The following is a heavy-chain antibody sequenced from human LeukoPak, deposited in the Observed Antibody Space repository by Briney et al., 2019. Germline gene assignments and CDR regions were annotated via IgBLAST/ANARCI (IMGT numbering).Heavy chain of an antibody. V-gene: IGHV3-21*01. J-gene: IGHJ4*02. D-gene: IGHD3-10*01. CDR3: ARERWFGEPTHFDY. Sequence: GGSLRLSCAASGFTFSSYSMNWVRQAPGKGLEWVSSISSSSSYIYYADSVKGRFTISRGNAKNSLYLQMNSLRAEDTAVYYCARERWFGEPTHFDYWGQGTLVTVSS. CDR1: GFTFSSYS. CDR2: ISSSSSYI.